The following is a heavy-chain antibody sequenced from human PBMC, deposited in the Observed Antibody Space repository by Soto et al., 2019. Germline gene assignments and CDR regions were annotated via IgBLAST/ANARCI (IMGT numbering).Heavy chain of an antibody. CDR3: AREEPYYGMDV. CDR2: ISSSSSYI. J-gene: IGHJ6*02. V-gene: IGHV3-21*01. CDR1: GFTFSSYS. Sequence: EVQLVESGGGLVKPGGSLRLSCAGSGFTFSSYSMNWVRHAPGKGLEWVSSISSSSSYIYYADSVKGRFTISRDNAKNSLYLQMNSLRAEDTAVYYCAREEPYYGMDVWGQGTTVTVSS. D-gene: IGHD1-1*01.